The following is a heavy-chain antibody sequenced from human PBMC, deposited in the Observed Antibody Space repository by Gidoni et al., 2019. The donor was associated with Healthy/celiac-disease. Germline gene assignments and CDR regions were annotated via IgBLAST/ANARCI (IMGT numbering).Heavy chain of an antibody. CDR1: GGSIRRGDYY. CDR2: IYYCGST. D-gene: IGHD1-26*01. CDR3: AREPYSGSYLVDY. Sequence: QVQLQESGPGLGKPSQTLSLTCTVSGGSIRRGDYYWSWIRQPPGKGLEWIGYIYYCGSTYYNPSLKSRVTKSLDTSKNQFSLKLSSVTAADTAVYYCAREPYSGSYLVDYWGQGTLVTVSS. V-gene: IGHV4-30-4*01. J-gene: IGHJ4*02.